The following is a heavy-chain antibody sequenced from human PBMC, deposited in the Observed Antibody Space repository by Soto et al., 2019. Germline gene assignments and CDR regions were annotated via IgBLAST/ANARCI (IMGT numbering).Heavy chain of an antibody. CDR2: IYYRGNT. V-gene: IGHV4-39*01. Sequence: PSETLSLTCSVSGDSINSDKYYWGWIRQPPGKGLEWIGSIYYRGNTYYNPSLQTRVTISLDKSKSQFSLKLNSVIAADSAVYFCARLEGLATISYYFDFWGQGALVTVSS. CDR3: ARLEGLATISYYFDF. J-gene: IGHJ4*02. CDR1: GDSINSDKYY. D-gene: IGHD3-9*01.